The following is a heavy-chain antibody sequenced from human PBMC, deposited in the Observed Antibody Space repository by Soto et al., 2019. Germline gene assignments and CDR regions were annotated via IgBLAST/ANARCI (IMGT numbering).Heavy chain of an antibody. CDR2: IYYSGST. CDR1: GGSISSGGYY. D-gene: IGHD3-16*01. Sequence: ASETLSLTCTVSGGSISSGGYYWSWIRQHPGKGLEWIGYIYYSGSTYYNPSLKSRVTISVDTSKNQFSLKLSSVTAADTAVYYCARDSRAPTSFLGVFNNCFDPGAQETRVPVPP. J-gene: IGHJ5*02. V-gene: IGHV4-31*03. CDR3: ARDSRAPTSFLGVFNNCFDP.